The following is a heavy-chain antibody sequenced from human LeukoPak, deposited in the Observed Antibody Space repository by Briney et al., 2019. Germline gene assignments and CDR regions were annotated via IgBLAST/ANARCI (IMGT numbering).Heavy chain of an antibody. D-gene: IGHD2-8*01. CDR3: ARMGDGHRQLTFDY. Sequence: IYHTGSTNYNPSLKSRVTISVDESKNQFSLKLSSVTAADTAVYYCARMGDGHRQLTFDYWGQGTLVTVSS. CDR2: IYHTGST. J-gene: IGHJ4*02. V-gene: IGHV4-4*02.